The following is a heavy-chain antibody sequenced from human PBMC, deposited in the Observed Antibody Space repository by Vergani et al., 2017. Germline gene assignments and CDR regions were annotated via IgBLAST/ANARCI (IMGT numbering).Heavy chain of an antibody. CDR1: GGSIRSTFYY. J-gene: IGHJ4*02. D-gene: IGHD3-9*01. V-gene: IGHV4-39*02. CDR2: IYYSGST. CDR3: ARGPKLVLRYFDY. Sequence: QLQLQESDPGLVKPSETLSLTCTVSGGSIRSTFYYWGWIRQPPGKGLEWIGTIYYSGSTYYNPSLKSRVTISVDTSKNQFSLKLNSVTAADTAVYYCARGPKLVLRYFDYWGQGTLVTVSS.